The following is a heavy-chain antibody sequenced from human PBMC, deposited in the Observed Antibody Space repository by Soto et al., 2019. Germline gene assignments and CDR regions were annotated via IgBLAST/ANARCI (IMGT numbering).Heavy chain of an antibody. CDR3: AREADFASSGYVLDY. CDR2: VTSSPSSM. J-gene: IGHJ4*02. D-gene: IGHD3-22*01. CDR1: GFTFSGFS. V-gene: IGHV3-21*01. Sequence: KPGGSLRLSCAASGFTFSGFSMNWVRQAPGKGLEWVSSVTSSPSSMFYADSVKGRFTISRDDAKDSLFLQMSSLRADDTAVYYCAREADFASSGYVLDYWGLGTLVTVSS.